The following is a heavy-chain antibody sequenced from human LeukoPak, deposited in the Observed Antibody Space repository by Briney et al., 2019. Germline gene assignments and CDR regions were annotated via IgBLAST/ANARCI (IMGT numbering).Heavy chain of an antibody. V-gene: IGHV4-59*01. CDR1: GGSISGYY. J-gene: IGHJ4*02. CDR3: ARGLLVGNTGYYFDY. D-gene: IGHD1-26*01. CDR2: IHYSGST. Sequence: SETLSLTCTVSGGSISGYYWTWIRQPPGKGLAWIGYIHYSGSTNSHPSLKSRVTLSVDTSKQQFSLKLRSVTAADTAVYYCARGLLVGNTGYYFDYWGQGTLVTVSS.